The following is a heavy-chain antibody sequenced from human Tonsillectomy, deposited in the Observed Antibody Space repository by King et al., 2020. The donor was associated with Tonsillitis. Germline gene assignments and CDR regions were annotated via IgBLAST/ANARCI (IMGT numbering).Heavy chain of an antibody. CDR1: GGSISSYY. CDR3: AGGNGSGSYYVYYYGMDV. J-gene: IGHJ6*02. CDR2: IYYSGST. V-gene: IGHV4-59*01. Sequence: VQLQESGPGLVKPSETLSLTCTVSGGSISSYYWSWIRQPPGKGLEWIGYIYYSGSTNYNPSLKSRVTISVDTSKNQFSLKLSSVTAADTAVYYCAGGNGSGSYYVYYYGMDVWGQGTTVTVSS. D-gene: IGHD3-10*01.